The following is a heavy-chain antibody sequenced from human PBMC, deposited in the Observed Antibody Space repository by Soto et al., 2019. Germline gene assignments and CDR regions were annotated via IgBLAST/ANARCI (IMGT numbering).Heavy chain of an antibody. V-gene: IGHV1-24*01. Sequence: ASVKVSCKVSGYTLTELSMHWVRQAPGKGLEWMGGFDPEDGETIYAQKFQGRVTMTEDTSTDTAYMELSSLRSEDTAVYYCATDFAFRTVTTGWLFDYWGQGTLVTVSS. D-gene: IGHD4-17*01. CDR2: FDPEDGET. CDR1: GYTLTELS. J-gene: IGHJ4*02. CDR3: ATDFAFRTVTTGWLFDY.